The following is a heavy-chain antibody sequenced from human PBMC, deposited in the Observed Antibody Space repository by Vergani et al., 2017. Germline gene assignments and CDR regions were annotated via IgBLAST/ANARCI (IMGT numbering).Heavy chain of an antibody. CDR2: IYYSGST. V-gene: IGHV4-59*08. Sequence: QVQLQESGPGLVKPSETLSLTCTVSGGSISSYYWSWIRQPPGKGLEWIGYIYYSGSTNYNPSLKSRVTISVDTSKNQFSLKLSSVTAADTAVYYCARLGGESDFDDWGQGTLVTVSS. D-gene: IGHD2-21*01. CDR1: GGSISSYY. CDR3: ARLGGESDFDD. J-gene: IGHJ4*02.